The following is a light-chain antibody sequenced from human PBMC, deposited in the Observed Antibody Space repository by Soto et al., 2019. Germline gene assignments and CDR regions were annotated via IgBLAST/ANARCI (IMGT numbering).Light chain of an antibody. CDR1: QGISRY. J-gene: IGKJ4*01. CDR2: AAS. V-gene: IGKV1-9*01. Sequence: IQLTQSPSSLCASVGDSVTITCRASQGISRYWSWYQQKPGRAPNLLISAASTLQIAAPDRFSASGFETDFTLTTTSLLPEDFATYYCQQLNNYPVTLGGGTKVAIK. CDR3: QQLNNYPVT.